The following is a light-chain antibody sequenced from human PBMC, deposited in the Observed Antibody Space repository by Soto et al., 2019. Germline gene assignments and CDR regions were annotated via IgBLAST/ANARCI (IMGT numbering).Light chain of an antibody. CDR3: SSYTSSSTVV. CDR1: SSDVGGYNY. V-gene: IGLV2-14*01. Sequence: QSALTQPASVSGSPGQSITISCTGTSSDVGGYNYVSWYQQHPGKAPKLMIYDVSNRPSGVSNRLSGSKSGNTASLTLSGLQAEDEADYYCSSYTSSSTVVFGGGTKLTVL. CDR2: DVS. J-gene: IGLJ2*01.